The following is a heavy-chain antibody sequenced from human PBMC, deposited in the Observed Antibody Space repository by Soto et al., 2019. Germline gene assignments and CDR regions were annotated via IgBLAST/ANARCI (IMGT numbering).Heavy chain of an antibody. D-gene: IGHD3-16*01. CDR3: ARDVSFKDYYGMDV. CDR2: IIPIFGTA. V-gene: IGHV1-69*13. Sequence: GASVKVSCKASGGTFSSYAISWVRQAPGQGLEWMGGIIPIFGTANYAQKFQGRVTITADESTSTAYMELSSLRSEDTAVYYCARDVSFKDYYGMDVWGQGTTVTVSS. CDR1: GGTFSSYA. J-gene: IGHJ6*02.